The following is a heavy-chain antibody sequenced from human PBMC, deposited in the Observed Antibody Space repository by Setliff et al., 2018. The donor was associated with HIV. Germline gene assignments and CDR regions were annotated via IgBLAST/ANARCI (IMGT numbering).Heavy chain of an antibody. CDR3: ASRVYYYDESAILREEGFVP. J-gene: IGHJ5*02. D-gene: IGHD3-22*01. V-gene: IGHV4-34*01. CDR2: INHSGST. Sequence: SETLSLTCAVYGGSFSGYYWSWIRQPPGKGLEWIGEINHSGSTNYNPSLKSRVTISVDTSKNEFSLKLTSVTAADTAVYYCASRVYYYDESAILREEGFVPWGQGTLVTVSS. CDR1: GGSFSGYY.